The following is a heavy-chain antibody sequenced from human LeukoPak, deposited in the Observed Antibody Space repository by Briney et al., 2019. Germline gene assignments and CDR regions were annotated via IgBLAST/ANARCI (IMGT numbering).Heavy chain of an antibody. Sequence: ASVKVSCKVSGYTLTELSMHWVRQAPGKGLEWMGGFDPEDGETIYAQKFQGRVTMTEDTSTDTAYMELSSLRSEDTAVYYCAREGTDIVVVTAGDAFDIWGQGTMVTVSS. CDR2: FDPEDGET. D-gene: IGHD2-21*02. V-gene: IGHV1-24*01. CDR1: GYTLTELS. J-gene: IGHJ3*02. CDR3: AREGTDIVVVTAGDAFDI.